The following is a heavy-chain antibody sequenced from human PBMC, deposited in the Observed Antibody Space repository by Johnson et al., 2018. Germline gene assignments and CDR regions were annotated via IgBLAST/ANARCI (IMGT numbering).Heavy chain of an antibody. Sequence: VQLQESGGGLVKPGGSLRLSCAASGFTFSSYAMCWVRQAPGKGLEWVSAISGSGGSTYYADSVKGRFTISRDNAKNSLYLQMNSLRAGDTAVYYWARGGRDYYYMDVWGKGTTVTVSS. V-gene: IGHV3-23*01. CDR2: ISGSGGST. CDR1: GFTFSSYA. CDR3: ARGGRDYYYMDV. D-gene: IGHD3-10*01. J-gene: IGHJ6*03.